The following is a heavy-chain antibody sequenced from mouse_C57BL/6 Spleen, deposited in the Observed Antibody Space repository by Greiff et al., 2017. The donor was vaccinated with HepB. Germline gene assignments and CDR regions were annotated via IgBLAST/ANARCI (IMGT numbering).Heavy chain of an antibody. CDR1: GYTFTSYW. CDR3: ARGGTAQATVFAY. J-gene: IGHJ3*01. Sequence: VQLQQSGAELVKPGASVKLSCKASGYTFTSYWMHWVKQRPGRGLEWIGRIDPNSGGTKYNEKFKSKATLTVDKPSSTAYMQLSSLTSADSAVYYCARGGTAQATVFAYWGQGTLVTVSA. D-gene: IGHD3-2*02. V-gene: IGHV1-72*01. CDR2: IDPNSGGT.